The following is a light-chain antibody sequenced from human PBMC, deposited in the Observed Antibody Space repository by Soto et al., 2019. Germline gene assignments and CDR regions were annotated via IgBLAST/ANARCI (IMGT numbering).Light chain of an antibody. CDR2: KTS. Sequence: DIQMTQSPSTLSASVGDRVTITCRASQSFGRWLAWYQQKPGKAPELLIYKTSTLERGVTSRFSGSRSGTEFTLTSSSLQPDDFATYYCQEYKTGPGYNFGQGTRLEIK. CDR1: QSFGRW. V-gene: IGKV1-5*03. J-gene: IGKJ2*01. CDR3: QEYKTGPGYN.